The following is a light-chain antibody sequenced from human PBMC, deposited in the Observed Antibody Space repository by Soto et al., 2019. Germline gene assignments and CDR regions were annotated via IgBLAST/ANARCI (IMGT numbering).Light chain of an antibody. CDR1: QSVSSSY. CDR2: GAS. Sequence: EIVLTQSPGTLSLSPGERATLSCRASQSVSSSYLAWYQQKPGQAPRLLIYGASSRATGIPDRFSGSGSETDFTLTISRLVPEDFAVYYCQQYGSTPGTFGGGTKVEIK. J-gene: IGKJ4*01. CDR3: QQYGSTPGT. V-gene: IGKV3-20*01.